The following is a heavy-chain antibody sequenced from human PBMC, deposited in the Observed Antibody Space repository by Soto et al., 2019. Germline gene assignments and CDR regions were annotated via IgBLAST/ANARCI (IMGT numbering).Heavy chain of an antibody. Sequence: QVQLVESGGGVVQPGRSLRLSCAASGFTFSSYAMHWVRQAPGKGLEWVAVISYDGSNKDYADSVKGRFTIARDNSKNTLYLQMNSLRAEDTAVYYCARGPDYGGNSNFDYWGQGTLVTVFS. D-gene: IGHD4-17*01. CDR2: ISYDGSNK. CDR3: ARGPDYGGNSNFDY. J-gene: IGHJ4*02. CDR1: GFTFSSYA. V-gene: IGHV3-30-3*01.